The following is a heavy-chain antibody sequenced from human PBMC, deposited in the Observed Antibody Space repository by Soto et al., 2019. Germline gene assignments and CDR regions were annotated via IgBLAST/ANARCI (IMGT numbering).Heavy chain of an antibody. CDR2: IYWDDDQ. J-gene: IGHJ3*01. Sequence: QITLKESGPTLVKPTQTLTLTCTFSGFSLSADGVGVGWIRQPPGKALEWLALIYWDDDQRYSPSLKTRLTSPKDTSKNQVVLTMTNMDPVDTATYYCAPAYGGTSWPNDAFDVWGQGTVVTVSS. CDR3: APAYGGTSWPNDAFDV. CDR1: GFSLSADGVG. V-gene: IGHV2-5*02. D-gene: IGHD2-2*01.